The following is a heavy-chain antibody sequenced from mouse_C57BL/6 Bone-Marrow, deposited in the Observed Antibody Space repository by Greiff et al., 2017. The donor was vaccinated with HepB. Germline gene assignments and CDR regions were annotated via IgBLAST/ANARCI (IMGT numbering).Heavy chain of an antibody. J-gene: IGHJ1*03. CDR3: AREDYYGGGYFDV. CDR1: GYTFTDYY. Sequence: VQLQQSGPELVKPGASVKISCKASGYTFTDYYMNWVKQSHGKSLEWIGDINPNNGGTSYNQKFKGKATLTVDKSSSTAYMELRSLTSEDSAVYYCAREDYYGGGYFDVWGTGTTVTVSS. D-gene: IGHD1-1*01. CDR2: INPNNGGT. V-gene: IGHV1-26*01.